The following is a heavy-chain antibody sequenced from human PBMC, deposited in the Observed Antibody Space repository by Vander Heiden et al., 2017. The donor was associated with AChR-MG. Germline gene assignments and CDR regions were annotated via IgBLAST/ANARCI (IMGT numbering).Heavy chain of an antibody. Sequence: EVKLVEPGGGLVQPGRSLRLSCAASGFTFDDYAMHWVRQAPGKGLEWVSGISWNSGSIGYADSVKGRFTISRDNAKNSLYLQMNSLRAEDTALYYCAKDKVYDYYDSSGYFDYWGQGTLVTVSS. V-gene: IGHV3-9*01. J-gene: IGHJ4*02. CDR3: AKDKVYDYYDSSGYFDY. D-gene: IGHD3-22*01. CDR2: ISWNSGSI. CDR1: GFTFDDYA.